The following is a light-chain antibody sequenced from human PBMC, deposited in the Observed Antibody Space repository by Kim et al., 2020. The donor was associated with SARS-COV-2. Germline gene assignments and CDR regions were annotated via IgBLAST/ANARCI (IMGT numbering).Light chain of an antibody. J-gene: IGLJ1*01. CDR2: DGG. CDR1: SSDVGSSNY. V-gene: IGLV2-11*01. CDR3: CSYTGSYTSYV. Sequence: QSVTISCTGTSSDVGSSNYVSWYQQHPGKAPKHMIYDGGKRPSGVPNRVSGSKSGNTASLTISGLQAEDEADYFCCSYTGSYTSYVFGTGTKVTVL.